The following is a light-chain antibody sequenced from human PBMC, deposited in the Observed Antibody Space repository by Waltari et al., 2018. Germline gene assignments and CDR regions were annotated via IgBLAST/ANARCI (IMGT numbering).Light chain of an antibody. CDR1: QTVSSN. CDR2: DAS. J-gene: IGKJ5*01. V-gene: IGKV3-15*01. Sequence: EVVMTQSPATLSVFPGESATLSCRASQTVSSNLAWYQQRPGQAPRRLIFDASTRAPSVPARVSGSGSGTEFTLTIRSLQSEDSAVYYCQQYNRWPPITFGQGTRLEIK. CDR3: QQYNRWPPIT.